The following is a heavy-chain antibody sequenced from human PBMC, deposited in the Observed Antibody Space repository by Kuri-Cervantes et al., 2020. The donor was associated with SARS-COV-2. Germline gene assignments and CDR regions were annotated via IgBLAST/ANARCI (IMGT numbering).Heavy chain of an antibody. CDR2: ISSSSSSYI. Sequence: GGSLRLSCAASGFTFSSYSMNWVRQAPGKGLEWVSSISSSSSSYIYYADSVKGRFTISRDNAKNSLYLQMNSLRAEDTAVYYCARGRRTAMASLFDYWGQGTLVTVSS. J-gene: IGHJ4*02. D-gene: IGHD5-18*01. CDR3: ARGRRTAMASLFDY. V-gene: IGHV3-21*01. CDR1: GFTFSSYS.